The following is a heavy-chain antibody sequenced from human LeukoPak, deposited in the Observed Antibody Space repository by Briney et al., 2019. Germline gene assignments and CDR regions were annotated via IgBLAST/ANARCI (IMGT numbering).Heavy chain of an antibody. J-gene: IGHJ5*02. Sequence: ASVKVSRKASGYTFTSYYMHWVRQAPGQGLEWMGIINPSGGSTSYAQKFQGRVTMTRDTSTSTVYMELSSLRSEDTAVYYCARDKRGVITMVRGLSAWGQGTLVTVSS. D-gene: IGHD3-10*01. V-gene: IGHV1-46*01. CDR2: INPSGGST. CDR1: GYTFTSYY. CDR3: ARDKRGVITMVRGLSA.